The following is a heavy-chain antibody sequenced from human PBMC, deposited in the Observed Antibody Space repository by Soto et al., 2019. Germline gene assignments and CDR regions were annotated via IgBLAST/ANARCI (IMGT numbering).Heavy chain of an antibody. J-gene: IGHJ3*02. CDR1: GYTFTSYG. CDR3: ARDVDIVVVPAAMGAFDI. Sequence: VASVKVSCKASGYTFTSYGISWVRQAPGQGLECMGWISAYNGNTNYAQKLQGRVTMTTXTXXSXXXMXLXXLRXDDTAVYYCARDVDIVVVPAAMGAFDIWG. D-gene: IGHD2-2*03. CDR2: ISAYNGNT. V-gene: IGHV1-18*01.